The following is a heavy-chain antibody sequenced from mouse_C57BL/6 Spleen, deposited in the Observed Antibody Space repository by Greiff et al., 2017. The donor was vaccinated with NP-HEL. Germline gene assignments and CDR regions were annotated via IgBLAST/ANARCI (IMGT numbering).Heavy chain of an antibody. CDR3: ARGGAGIFRAWFAY. Sequence: QVQLQQPGAELVMPGASVKLSCKASGYTFTSYWMHWVKQRPGQGLEWIGEIDPSDSYTNYNQKFKGKSTLTVDKSSSTAYMQLSSLTSEDSAVYYCARGGAGIFRAWFAYWGQGTLVTVSA. CDR2: IDPSDSYT. CDR1: GYTFTSYW. V-gene: IGHV1-69*01. D-gene: IGHD4-1*01. J-gene: IGHJ3*01.